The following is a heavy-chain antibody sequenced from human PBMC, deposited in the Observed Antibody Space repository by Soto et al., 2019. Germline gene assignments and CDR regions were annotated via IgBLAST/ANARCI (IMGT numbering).Heavy chain of an antibody. J-gene: IGHJ5*02. CDR3: ARDTGGGYNNWFDP. Sequence: SETLSLTCTVYGGSFSGYYWSWIRQPPGKGLEWIGEINHSGSTNYNPSLKSRVTISVDTSKNQFSLKLSSVTAADTAVYYCARDTGGGYNNWFDPWGQGTLVTVSS. D-gene: IGHD2-8*02. V-gene: IGHV4-34*01. CDR2: INHSGST. CDR1: GGSFSGYY.